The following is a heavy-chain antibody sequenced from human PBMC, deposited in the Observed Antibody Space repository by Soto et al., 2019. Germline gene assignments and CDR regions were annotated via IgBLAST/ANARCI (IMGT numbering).Heavy chain of an antibody. CDR3: ATRITVFGLLIPPFDP. D-gene: IGHD3-3*01. CDR2: TAYTGNT. J-gene: IGHJ5*02. V-gene: IGHV4-59*03. CDR1: GGSITSYH. Sequence: SETLSLTCVVSGGSITSYHWSWIRQFPGKGLEWIAYTAYTGNTNYNPSLKSRVTISMDTSKNQFSLRLTSMTAADTAIYYCATRITVFGLLIPPFDPWGQGTQVTV.